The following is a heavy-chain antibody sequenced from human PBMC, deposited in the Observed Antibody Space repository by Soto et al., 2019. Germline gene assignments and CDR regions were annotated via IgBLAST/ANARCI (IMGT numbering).Heavy chain of an antibody. CDR3: AREDTNSYGASGAFDI. CDR1: GGTFSSYT. J-gene: IGHJ3*02. CDR2: IIPILGIA. V-gene: IGHV1-69*04. D-gene: IGHD5-18*01. Sequence: GASVKVSCKASGGTFSSYTISWVRQAPGQGLEWMGRIIPILGIANYAQKFQGRVTITADKSTSTAYMELSSLRSEDTAVYYCAREDTNSYGASGAFDIWGQGTMVTVSS.